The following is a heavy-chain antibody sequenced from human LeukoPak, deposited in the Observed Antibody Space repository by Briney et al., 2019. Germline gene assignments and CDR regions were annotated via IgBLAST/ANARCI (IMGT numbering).Heavy chain of an antibody. D-gene: IGHD6-19*01. CDR1: GYTFTNYC. CDR3: ARPGYSSRYFVC. Sequence: PGESLTISCQGSGYTFTNYCIGWVRQIPGKGLEWMGSINPGDSETKYSPPFQGPVSISPDKSLNTAYLQWSSLKAPHTAMYHCARPGYSSRYFVCWGHGALVTVSS. J-gene: IGHJ4*01. CDR2: INPGDSET. V-gene: IGHV5-51*01.